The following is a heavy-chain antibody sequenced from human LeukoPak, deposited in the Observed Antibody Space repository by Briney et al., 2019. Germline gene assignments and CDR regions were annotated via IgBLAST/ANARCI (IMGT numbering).Heavy chain of an antibody. D-gene: IGHD2-21*02. V-gene: IGHV3-11*01. CDR1: GFTFSDYY. CDR2: ISSSGSTI. J-gene: IGHJ4*02. CDR3: ARATYCGGDCYNWAHDY. Sequence: GGSLRLSCAASGFTFSDYYISWIRQAPGKGLEWVSYISSSGSTIYYAASVKGRSTISRDNAKTSLYLQMNSLRAEDTAVYYGARATYCGGDCYNWAHDYWGQGTLVTVSS.